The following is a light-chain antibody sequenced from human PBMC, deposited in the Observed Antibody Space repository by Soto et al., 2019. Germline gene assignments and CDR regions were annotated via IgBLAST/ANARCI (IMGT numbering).Light chain of an antibody. CDR3: QSYDSSLSANYV. Sequence: QSVLTQPHSGSGAPGQRVTISCTGSSSNIGAGYDVHWYQQLPGTAPKLLIYGNSNRPSGVPDRFSVSKSGTSASLAITGLQAEDEADYYCQSYDSSLSANYVFGTGTKLTVL. CDR2: GNS. CDR1: SSNIGAGYD. V-gene: IGLV1-40*01. J-gene: IGLJ1*01.